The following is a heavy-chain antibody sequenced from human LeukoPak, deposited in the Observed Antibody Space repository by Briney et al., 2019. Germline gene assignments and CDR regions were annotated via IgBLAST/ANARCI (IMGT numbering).Heavy chain of an antibody. D-gene: IGHD3-3*01. Sequence: SETLSLTCAVYGGSFSGYYWSWIRQPPGKGLEWIGEINHSGSTNYNPSLKSRVTISVDTSKNQFSLKLSSVTAADTAVYCCARAVGGGLHYWGQGTLVTVSS. CDR2: INHSGST. V-gene: IGHV4-34*01. CDR3: ARAVGGGLHY. CDR1: GGSFSGYY. J-gene: IGHJ4*02.